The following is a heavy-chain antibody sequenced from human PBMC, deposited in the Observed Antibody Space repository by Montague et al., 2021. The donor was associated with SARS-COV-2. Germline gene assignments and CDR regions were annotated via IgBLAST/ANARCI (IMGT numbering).Heavy chain of an antibody. CDR1: GASMSNY. CDR3: ARGRGFDWLGLDAYYFDY. Sequence: SETLSLTCTVSGASMSNYWTWIRQPPGTGLEWLGCTHYSGSTDYNPSLKSRVTISVDTSRTQFSLRLTSMSAADTAVYYCARGRGFDWLGLDAYYFDYWGQGALVAVSS. CDR2: THYSGST. J-gene: IGHJ4*02. V-gene: IGHV4-59*01. D-gene: IGHD3-9*01.